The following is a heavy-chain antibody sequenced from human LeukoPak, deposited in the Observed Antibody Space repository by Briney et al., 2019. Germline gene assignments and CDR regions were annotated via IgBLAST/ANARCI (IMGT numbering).Heavy chain of an antibody. CDR2: IRPDGGET. D-gene: IGHD6-19*01. V-gene: IGHV3-7*01. CDR1: GFTFSNYA. J-gene: IGHJ4*02. CDR3: AKVPLSSSGWDREYYFDY. Sequence: GGSLRLSCAASGFTFSNYAMHWVRQAPGKGLEWVANIRPDGGETYYVDSVKGRFTISRDNAKNSLFLQMNSLRAEDTAVYYCAKVPLSSSGWDREYYFDYWGQGTLVTVSS.